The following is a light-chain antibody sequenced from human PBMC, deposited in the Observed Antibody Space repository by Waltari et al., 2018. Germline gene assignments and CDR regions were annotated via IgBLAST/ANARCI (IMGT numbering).Light chain of an antibody. CDR2: DVS. V-gene: IGKV2-29*02. CDR3: MQAINLYS. J-gene: IGKJ2*03. CDR1: QDLLYDDGKTY. Sequence: DVVMTQTPLSLSVTLGQPASFSCRSRQDLLYDDGKTYLFWFLQKPGQSPQPHMYDVSSSFSGVPERFRGRGSGTEFKLTISRVEAADVGVYYCMQAINLYSFGQGTKLEIK.